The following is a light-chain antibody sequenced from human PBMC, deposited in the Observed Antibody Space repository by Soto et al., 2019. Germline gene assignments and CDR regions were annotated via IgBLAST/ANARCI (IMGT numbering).Light chain of an antibody. J-gene: IGKJ1*01. CDR3: QQYNPLWT. V-gene: IGKV1-5*01. Sequence: DASSLESGVPSGFSGSGSGTEFTLTISSLQPDDFETCYCQQYNPLWTFGQGTKVEIK. CDR2: DAS.